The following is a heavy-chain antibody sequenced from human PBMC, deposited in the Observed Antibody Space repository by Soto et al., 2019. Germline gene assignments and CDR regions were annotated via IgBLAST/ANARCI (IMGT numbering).Heavy chain of an antibody. D-gene: IGHD3-9*01. Sequence: GASVKVSCKASGYTFTSYDINWVRQATGQGLEWMGWMNPNSGNTGYAQKFQGRVTMTRNTSISTAYMELSSLRSEDTAVYYCARPNSSVLRYFDWLPNYYYYGMDVWGQGTTVTVSS. V-gene: IGHV1-8*01. CDR2: MNPNSGNT. CDR1: GYTFTSYD. J-gene: IGHJ6*02. CDR3: ARPNSSVLRYFDWLPNYYYYGMDV.